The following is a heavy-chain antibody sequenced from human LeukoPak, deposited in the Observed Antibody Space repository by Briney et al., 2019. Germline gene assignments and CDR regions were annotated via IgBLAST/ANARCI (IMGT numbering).Heavy chain of an antibody. D-gene: IGHD4-11*01. CDR2: IIPIFGTA. CDR1: GGTFSSYA. J-gene: IGHJ6*03. V-gene: IGHV1-69*05. CDR3: ARENSNWGGNYYYYYMDV. Sequence: GSSVKVSCKASGGTFSSYAISWVRQAPGQGLEWMGRIIPIFGTANYAQKFQGRVTITTDESTSPAYMELSSLRSEDTAVYYCARENSNWGGNYYYYYMDVWGKGTTVTVSS.